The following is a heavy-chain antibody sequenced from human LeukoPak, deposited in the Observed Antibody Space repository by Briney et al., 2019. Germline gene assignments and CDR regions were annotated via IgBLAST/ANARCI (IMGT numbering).Heavy chain of an antibody. D-gene: IGHD6-13*01. CDR3: ARVGSSSWYGYYYYMDV. Sequence: NPSETLSLTCAVYGGSFSGYYWSWVRQPPGKGLEWIGEIYHSGSTNYNPSLKSRVTISVDKSKNQFSLKLSSVTAADTAVYYCARVGSSSWYGYYYYMDVWGKGTTVTVSS. CDR2: IYHSGST. J-gene: IGHJ6*03. CDR1: GGSFSGYY. V-gene: IGHV4-34*01.